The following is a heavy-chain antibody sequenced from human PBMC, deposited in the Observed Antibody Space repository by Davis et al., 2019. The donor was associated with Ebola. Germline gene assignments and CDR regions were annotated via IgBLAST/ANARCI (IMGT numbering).Heavy chain of an antibody. CDR1: GFTFSSYS. V-gene: IGHV3-21*04. Sequence: GESLKISCAASGFTFSSYSMNWVRQAPGKGLEWVSSISSSSSYIYYADSVKGRFTISRDNAKNSLYLQMNSLRAEDTALYYCAKDIGTVVAAKYYYYYGMDVWGQGTTVTVSS. CDR3: AKDIGTVVAAKYYYYYGMDV. J-gene: IGHJ6*02. CDR2: ISSSSSYI. D-gene: IGHD2-15*01.